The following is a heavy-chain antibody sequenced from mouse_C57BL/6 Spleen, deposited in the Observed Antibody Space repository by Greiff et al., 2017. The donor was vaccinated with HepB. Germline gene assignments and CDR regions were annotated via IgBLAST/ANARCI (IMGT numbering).Heavy chain of an antibody. V-gene: IGHV5-17*01. CDR2: ISSGSSTI. CDR1: GFTFSDYG. J-gene: IGHJ4*01. D-gene: IGHD2-4*01. Sequence: EVHLVESGGGLVKPGGSLKLSCAASGFTFSDYGMHWVRQAPEKGLEWVAYISSGSSTIYYADTVKGRFTISRDNAKNTLFLQMTSLRSEDTAMYYCARDYDYDERGYYYAMDYWGQGTSVTVSS. CDR3: ARDYDYDERGYYYAMDY.